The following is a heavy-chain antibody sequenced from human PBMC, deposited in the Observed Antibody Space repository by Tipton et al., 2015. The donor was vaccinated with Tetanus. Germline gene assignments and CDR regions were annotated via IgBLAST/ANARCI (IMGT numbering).Heavy chain of an antibody. CDR3: ARDYSNKGLDV. Sequence: SLRLSCAASGFTVSSNYMNWVRQAPGKGLEWVSVIYSGGSTYYADSVKGRFIISRDNAKNSLYLQMSSLKAEDTAVYYCARDYSNKGLDVWGQGTTVTVSS. D-gene: IGHD4-11*01. CDR1: GFTVSSNY. J-gene: IGHJ6*02. CDR2: IYSGGST. V-gene: IGHV3-53*01.